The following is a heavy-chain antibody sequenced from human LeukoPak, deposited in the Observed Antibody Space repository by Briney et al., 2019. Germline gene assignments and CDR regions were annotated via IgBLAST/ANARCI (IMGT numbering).Heavy chain of an antibody. V-gene: IGHV4-4*07. Sequence: PSETLSLTCTVSGGSISSYYWSWIRQPAGKGLEWIGRIYASGSTNYNPSLKSRVTISVDTSKNQFSLKLSSVTAADTAVYYCARAPGYYDSSGTPEGLDYWGQGTLVTVSS. D-gene: IGHD3-22*01. CDR1: GGSISSYY. CDR3: ARAPGYYDSSGTPEGLDY. CDR2: IYASGST. J-gene: IGHJ4*02.